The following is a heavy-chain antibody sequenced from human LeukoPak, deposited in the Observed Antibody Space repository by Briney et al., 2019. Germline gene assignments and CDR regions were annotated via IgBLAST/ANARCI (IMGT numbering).Heavy chain of an antibody. D-gene: IGHD6-6*01. CDR2: ITGSGGST. CDR1: GFTFSSYA. V-gene: IGHV3-23*01. CDR3: ARGGSSSGLWFDP. Sequence: PGGSLRLSCAASGFTFSSYAMSWVRQAPGKGLEWVSAITGSGGSTYYADSVKGRFTISRDNSKNTLYLQMNRLRAEDTAVYYCARGGSSSGLWFDPWGQGTLVTVSS. J-gene: IGHJ5*02.